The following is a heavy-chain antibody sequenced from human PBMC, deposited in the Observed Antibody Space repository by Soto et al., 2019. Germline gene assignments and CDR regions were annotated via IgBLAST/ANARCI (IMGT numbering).Heavy chain of an antibody. Sequence: GGSLRLSCXPCAFTFSRVSMNWVRQVPGKGLECVASISSASSETWYADSVKGRFIISRDNAQNSLFLQMNALRPEDSAIYYCARVAYWGPGTQVTVSS. CDR2: ISSASSET. CDR1: AFTFSRVS. CDR3: ARVAY. J-gene: IGHJ4*02. V-gene: IGHV3-21*01.